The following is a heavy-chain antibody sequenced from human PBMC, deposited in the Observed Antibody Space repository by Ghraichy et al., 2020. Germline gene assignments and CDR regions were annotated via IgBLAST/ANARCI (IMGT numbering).Heavy chain of an antibody. D-gene: IGHD4-23*01. V-gene: IGHV3-48*02. CDR1: GFTLGSYS. CDR2: ITSSGRTI. CDR3: ARGSTVVRFYYYDGMDV. Sequence: ETLSLTCVGSGFTLGSYSMNWVRQSPGKGLEWVSYITSSGRTISYADSVKGRFTISRDNAQNSLYLQINSLRDEDTAVYYCARGSTVVRFYYYDGMDVWGQGTTVTVSS. J-gene: IGHJ6*02.